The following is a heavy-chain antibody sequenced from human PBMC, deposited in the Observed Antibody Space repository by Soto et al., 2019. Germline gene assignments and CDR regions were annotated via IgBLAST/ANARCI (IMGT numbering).Heavy chain of an antibody. CDR1: GFTFSSYS. J-gene: IGHJ6*03. CDR3: ARDEGIRLEQLAHLYYYYYYMDV. Sequence: PGGSLRLSCAASGFTFSSYSMNWVRQAPGKGLEWVSYISSSSSTIYYADSVKGRFTISRDNAKNSLYLQMNSLRAEDTAVYYCARDEGIRLEQLAHLYYYYYYMDVWGKGTTVTVSS. V-gene: IGHV3-48*01. CDR2: ISSSSSTI. D-gene: IGHD6-6*01.